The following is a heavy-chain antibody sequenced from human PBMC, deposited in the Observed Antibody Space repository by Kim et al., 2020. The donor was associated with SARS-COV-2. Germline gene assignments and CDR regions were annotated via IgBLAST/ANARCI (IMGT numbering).Heavy chain of an antibody. CDR1: GGSFSGYY. CDR2: INHSGST. V-gene: IGHV4-34*01. CDR3: ARGPSAYCSSTSCQRLLGSGLLVL. J-gene: IGHJ4*02. D-gene: IGHD2-2*01. Sequence: SETLSLTCAVYGGSFSGYYWSWIRQPPGKGLEWIGEINHSGSTNYNPSLKSRVTISVDTSKNQFSLKLSSVTAADTAVYYCARGPSAYCSSTSCQRLLGSGLLVLWGQGTLVTVSS.